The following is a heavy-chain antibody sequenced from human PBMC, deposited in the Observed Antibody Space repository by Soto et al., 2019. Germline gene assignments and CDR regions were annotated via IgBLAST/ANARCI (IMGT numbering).Heavy chain of an antibody. Sequence: SETLSLTCTVSGGSISSYYWSWIRQPPGKGLEWIGYIYYSGSTNYNPSLKSRVTISVDTSKNQFSLKLSSVTAADTAVYYCARDYGIAAAGTYYYYGMDVWGQGTTVTVS. CDR1: GGSISSYY. V-gene: IGHV4-59*01. J-gene: IGHJ6*02. CDR3: ARDYGIAAAGTYYYYGMDV. CDR2: IYYSGST. D-gene: IGHD6-13*01.